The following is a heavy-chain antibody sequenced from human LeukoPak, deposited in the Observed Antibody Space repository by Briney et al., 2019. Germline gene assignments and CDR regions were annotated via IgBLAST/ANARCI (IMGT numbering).Heavy chain of an antibody. D-gene: IGHD2-15*01. CDR1: GFAFSSLA. J-gene: IGHJ4*02. V-gene: IGHV3-30-3*01. Sequence: GGSLRLSCAVSGFAFSSLAMHWVRQAPGKGLEWVAFISYDGNNQYYADSVKGRFTISRDNSKNTLYLQMNDLRAEDTAIYYCARVGSRYCSGANCYDGFWGQGTLVSVSS. CDR3: ARVGSRYCSGANCYDGF. CDR2: ISYDGNNQ.